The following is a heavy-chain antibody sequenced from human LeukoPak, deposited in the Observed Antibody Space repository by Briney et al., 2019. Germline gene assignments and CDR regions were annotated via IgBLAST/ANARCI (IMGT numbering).Heavy chain of an antibody. D-gene: IGHD6-19*01. CDR2: ISYDGGNK. V-gene: IGHV3-30*18. CDR3: AKDLTVASPLYYYYGMDV. CDR1: GFTFSSYG. Sequence: GGSLRLSCAASGFTFSSYGMHWVRQAPGKGLEWVAVISYDGGNKYYADSVKGRFTISRDNSKNTLYLQMNSLRAEDTAVYYCAKDLTVASPLYYYYGMDVWGQGTTVTVSS. J-gene: IGHJ6*02.